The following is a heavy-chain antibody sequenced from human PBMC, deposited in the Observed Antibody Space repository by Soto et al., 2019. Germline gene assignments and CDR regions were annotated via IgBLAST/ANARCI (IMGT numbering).Heavy chain of an antibody. Sequence: EXLKIYCKCSGYXFTSYLVNWVRQMPGKGLELIGRIDTSDSYNNYSQSFQGNVTISAEKSISTAYLKWSSLKASDTAMYYCARRFEVAGADYWGQGALGTVSS. CDR2: IDTSDSYN. D-gene: IGHD6-19*01. J-gene: IGHJ4*02. CDR3: ARRFEVAGADY. V-gene: IGHV5-10-1*01. CDR1: GYXFTSYL.